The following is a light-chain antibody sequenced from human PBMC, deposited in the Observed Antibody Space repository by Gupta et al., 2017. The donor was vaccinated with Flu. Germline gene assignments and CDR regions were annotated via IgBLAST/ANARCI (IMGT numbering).Light chain of an antibody. Sequence: QSALTQPASASGTPGQRVSISCSGSSSNIGNNFVSWYPQLPGTAPKLLIYRNDQRPSGVPDRFSGSKSGPSAALAISGLRSEDDADYYCAAWDDTLSGWVFGGGTKLTVL. CDR1: SSNIGNNF. CDR3: AAWDDTLSGWV. CDR2: RND. V-gene: IGLV1-47*01. J-gene: IGLJ3*02.